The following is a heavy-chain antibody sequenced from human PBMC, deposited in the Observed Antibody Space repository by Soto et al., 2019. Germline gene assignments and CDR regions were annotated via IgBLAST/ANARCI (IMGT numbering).Heavy chain of an antibody. CDR1: GFTFSTYW. J-gene: IGHJ4*02. Sequence: GGSLRLSCAASGFTFSTYWMDWVRQTPGKGLEWVANINQDGSEKNYVDSVKGRFTIYRDNAKNSLYLQMSSLTAEDSALYYCSRSLNSWGQGTLVTVS. CDR3: SRSLNS. V-gene: IGHV3-7*01. CDR2: INQDGSEK.